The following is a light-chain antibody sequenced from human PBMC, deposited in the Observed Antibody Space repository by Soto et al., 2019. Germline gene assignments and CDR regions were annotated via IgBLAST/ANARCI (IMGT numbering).Light chain of an antibody. J-gene: IGKJ3*01. CDR3: QQFGGSPPRFT. CDR2: GTS. Sequence: IVLTQSPGTLSLSPGERATLTCRASQTITSFYLAWYQQKPGQAPRLLIYGTSTRATGIPDRFSGSASATDFTLTIRKLEPEDFAVYYCQQFGGSPPRFTFGPGTKVDV. V-gene: IGKV3-20*01. CDR1: QTITSFY.